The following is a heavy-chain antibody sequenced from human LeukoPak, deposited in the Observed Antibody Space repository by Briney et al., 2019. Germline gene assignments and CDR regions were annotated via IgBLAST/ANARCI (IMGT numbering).Heavy chain of an antibody. V-gene: IGHV1-18*01. Sequence: ASVKVSCKASGYNLTTFSIGWVRQAPGQRFEWMAWISTYNGKTDYARKFQGRVTVTIDTSANIAYMELRNLISDDTAVYFCARDGGDILTGEFDYWGQGTLIAVSS. CDR1: GYNLTTFS. J-gene: IGHJ4*02. CDR3: ARDGGDILTGEFDY. CDR2: ISTYNGKT. D-gene: IGHD3-9*01.